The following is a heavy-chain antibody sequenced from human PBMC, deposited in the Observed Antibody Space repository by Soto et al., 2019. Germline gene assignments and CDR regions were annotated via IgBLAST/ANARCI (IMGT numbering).Heavy chain of an antibody. D-gene: IGHD5-18*01. V-gene: IGHV4-4*07. CDR3: ARGKSFSEWLEQ. Sequence: SDTLSLTCTVWVFSMMSYYCTLVLQPAGKGLEWIGRVYSSGGTHYNPSLKSRVTISLDTSKNQFSLRLLSVTDAETAVYYCARGKSFSEWLEQWGQGTLVNVSS. CDR2: VYSSGGT. J-gene: IGHJ4*02. CDR1: VFSMMSYY.